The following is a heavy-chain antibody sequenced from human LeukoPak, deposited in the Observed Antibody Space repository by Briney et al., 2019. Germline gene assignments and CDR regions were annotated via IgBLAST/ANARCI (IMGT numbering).Heavy chain of an antibody. Sequence: ASVKVSCKASGYTFTGHAMNWVRQAPGQGPEWMGYINTETGNPTYAQGFTGRFVFSLDTSVSTAYLQISSLKPEDTGMYYCAKGGWVAVTGMDSWGQGTLVTVSS. CDR2: INTETGNP. J-gene: IGHJ4*02. V-gene: IGHV7-4-1*02. D-gene: IGHD6-19*01. CDR3: AKGGWVAVTGMDS. CDR1: GYTFTGHA.